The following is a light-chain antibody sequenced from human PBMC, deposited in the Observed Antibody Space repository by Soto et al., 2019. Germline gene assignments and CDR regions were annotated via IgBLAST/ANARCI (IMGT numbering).Light chain of an antibody. V-gene: IGLV1-44*01. CDR2: SDN. CDR3: SVWDYSLNGPV. J-gene: IGLJ3*02. Sequence: QSVLTQPPSASGTPGQRVTISCSGGASNIGRNTVNWYQDLPGTAPKLLISSDNKRPSGVPDRFSGSKSGTSASLAISGLQSEDSADYYCSVWDYSLNGPVFGGGTKLTVL. CDR1: ASNIGRNT.